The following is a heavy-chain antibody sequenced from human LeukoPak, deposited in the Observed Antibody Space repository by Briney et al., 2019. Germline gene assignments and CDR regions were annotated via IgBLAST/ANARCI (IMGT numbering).Heavy chain of an antibody. J-gene: IGHJ5*02. CDR2: IYYSGST. CDR3: ARYSYGGEDWFDP. Sequence: PSETLSLTCTVSGGSISSRSYYWGWIRQPPGKGLEWIGSIYYSGSTYYNPSLKSRVTISVDTSKNQFSLNLSSVTAADTAVYYCARYSYGGEDWFDPWGQGTLVTVSS. V-gene: IGHV4-39*01. CDR1: GGSISSRSYY. D-gene: IGHD5-18*01.